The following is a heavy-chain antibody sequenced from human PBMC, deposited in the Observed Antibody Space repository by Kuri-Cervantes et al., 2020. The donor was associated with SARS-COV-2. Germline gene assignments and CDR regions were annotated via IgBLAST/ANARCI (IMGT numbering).Heavy chain of an antibody. CDR1: GYSFTSYW. V-gene: IGHV5-51*01. CDR3: ARGTVRGVIGAFDI. D-gene: IGHD3-10*01. J-gene: IGHJ3*02. CDR2: IYPGDSGT. Sequence: KVSCKASGYSFTSYWIGRVRQMPGKGLEWMGIIYPGDSGTRYSPSFQGQVTISADKSISTAYLQWSSLKASDTAMYYRARGTVRGVIGAFDIWGQGTMVTVSS.